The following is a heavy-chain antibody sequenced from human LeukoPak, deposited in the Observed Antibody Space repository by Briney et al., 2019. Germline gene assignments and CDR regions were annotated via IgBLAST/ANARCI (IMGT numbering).Heavy chain of an antibody. V-gene: IGHV1-2*04. Sequence: ASVKVSCKASGYTFTGYYMHWVRQAPGQGLEWMGWINPNSGGTNYAQKFQGWVTMTRDTSISTAYMELRSLRSDDTAVYYCARKLLWFGELNWFDPWGQGTLVTVSS. CDR2: INPNSGGT. J-gene: IGHJ5*02. CDR3: ARKLLWFGELNWFDP. D-gene: IGHD3-10*01. CDR1: GYTFTGYY.